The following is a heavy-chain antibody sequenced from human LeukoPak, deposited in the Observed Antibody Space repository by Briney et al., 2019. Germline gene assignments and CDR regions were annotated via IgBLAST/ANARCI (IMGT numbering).Heavy chain of an antibody. V-gene: IGHV3-33*01. CDR3: AREYTMKYYFDY. J-gene: IGHJ4*02. CDR2: IWYDGSNK. CDR1: GFTFGSYG. Sequence: GGSLRLSCAASGFTFGSYGMHWVRQAPGKGLEWVAVIWYDGSNKYYADSVKGRFTISRDNSKNTLYLQMNSLRAEDTAVYYCAREYTMKYYFDYWGQGTLVTVSS. D-gene: IGHD3-22*01.